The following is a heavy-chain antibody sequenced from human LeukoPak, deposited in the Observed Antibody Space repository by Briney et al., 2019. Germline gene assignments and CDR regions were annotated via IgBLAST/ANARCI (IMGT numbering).Heavy chain of an antibody. V-gene: IGHV4-39*07. CDR2: IYYSGST. CDR3: ASDSRSFPLTPFDY. J-gene: IGHJ4*02. Sequence: PSETLSLTCTVSGGSISSSSYYWGWIRQPPGKGLEWIGSIYYSGSTYYNPSLKSRVTISVDTSKNQFSLKLSSVTAADTAVYYCASDSRSFPLTPFDYWGQGTLVTVSS. CDR1: GGSISSSSYY. D-gene: IGHD2/OR15-2a*01.